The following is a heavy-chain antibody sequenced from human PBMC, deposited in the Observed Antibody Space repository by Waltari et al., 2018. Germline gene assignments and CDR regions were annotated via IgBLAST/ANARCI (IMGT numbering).Heavy chain of an antibody. CDR2: IRPIFGTA. D-gene: IGHD6-6*01. V-gene: IGHV1-69*01. CDR3: ARRISSAGTDYFDY. J-gene: IGHJ4*02. Sequence: QLQLVQYGAEGQQAGSSVQVACTASGITCSSYASSWVRRSTGQGLEWMGGIRPIFGTANYAQKVQCKVTITADESTSTAYMEVSSLISEDTAVYYCARRISSAGTDYFDYWGQGTLGTVSS. CDR1: GITCSSYA.